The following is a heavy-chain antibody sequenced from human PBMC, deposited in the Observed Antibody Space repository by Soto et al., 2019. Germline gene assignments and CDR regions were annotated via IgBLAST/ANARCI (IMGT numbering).Heavy chain of an antibody. Sequence: GGSLRLSCVASGFTLSTYGMHWVRQAPGKGLGWVSRIPNDGSGATYADAVKGRFTISRDDGKNTVYLEMNSLRAEDTAVYYCARDPSSRYCSGGICYSGWFDPWGQGTLVTVSS. CDR2: IPNDGSGA. CDR3: ARDPSSRYCSGGICYSGWFDP. D-gene: IGHD2-15*01. V-gene: IGHV3-74*01. J-gene: IGHJ5*02. CDR1: GFTLSTYG.